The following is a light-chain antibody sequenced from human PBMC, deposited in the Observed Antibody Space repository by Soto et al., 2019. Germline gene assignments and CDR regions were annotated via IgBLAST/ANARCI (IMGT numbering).Light chain of an antibody. CDR2: DVS. V-gene: IGLV2-14*01. J-gene: IGLJ1*01. CDR3: SSYTSSSTNYA. CDR1: SSDVGGYNY. Sequence: QSALTQPASVSGSPGQSITISCTGTSSDVGGYNYVSWYQQHPGKAPKLMIYDVSNRPSGVSNRFSGSKSGNTASLTISGLQAEDEADYYCSSYTSSSTNYAFGPGTKVTVL.